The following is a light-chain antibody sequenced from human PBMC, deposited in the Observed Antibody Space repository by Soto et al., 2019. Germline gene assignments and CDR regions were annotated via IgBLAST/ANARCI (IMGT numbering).Light chain of an antibody. CDR2: DAS. J-gene: IGKJ4*01. CDR3: QQRSNWPLT. CDR1: QSVNTY. Sequence: IVLTQSPATLSLSPGERATLSCRASQSVNTYLAWYQQRPGQAPRLLMYDASNRATGIPARFSGRGSGTDFTLTIYSLEPEDFSVYYCQQRSNWPLTFGGGTKVEIK. V-gene: IGKV3-11*01.